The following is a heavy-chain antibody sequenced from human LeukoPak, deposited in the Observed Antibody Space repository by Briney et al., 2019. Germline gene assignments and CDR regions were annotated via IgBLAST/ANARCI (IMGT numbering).Heavy chain of an antibody. D-gene: IGHD3-10*01. CDR1: GLTVNSKY. J-gene: IGHJ4*02. V-gene: IGHV3-53*01. Sequence: PGGSLTLSCAASGLTVNSKYMSWVRQAPGKGLEWVSIIYSCGSTNYADSVKGRFTISRDNSKNTVYLQMNSLRAEDTAVYYCARDPRGGTLDYWGQGALVTVSS. CDR3: ARDPRGGTLDY. CDR2: IYSCGST.